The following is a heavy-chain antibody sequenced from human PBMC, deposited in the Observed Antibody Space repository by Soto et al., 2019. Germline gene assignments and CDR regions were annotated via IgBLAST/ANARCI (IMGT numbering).Heavy chain of an antibody. CDR3: ARSHYGSGSYRYYYYGMDV. V-gene: IGHV5-51*01. CDR2: IYPGDSDT. Sequence: GESLKISCKGSGYSFTSYWIGWARQMPGKGLEWMGIIYPGDSDTRYSPSFQGQVTISADKSISTAYLQWSSLKASDTAMYYCARSHYGSGSYRYYYYGMDVWGQGTTVTVSS. D-gene: IGHD3-10*01. J-gene: IGHJ6*02. CDR1: GYSFTSYW.